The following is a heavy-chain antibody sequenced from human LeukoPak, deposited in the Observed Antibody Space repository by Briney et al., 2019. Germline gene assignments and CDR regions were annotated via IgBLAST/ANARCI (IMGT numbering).Heavy chain of an antibody. J-gene: IGHJ4*02. D-gene: IGHD6-13*01. CDR1: GYIFSNYG. V-gene: IGHV1-18*01. Sequence: ASVKVSCKASGYIFSNYGITWVRQAPGHGLEWMGWISGHSGNTNYAQKFQDRATMTTDTSTSTAYMELRSLRSDDTAVYYCARDQAAAAGTKPFDYWGQGTLVTVSS. CDR3: ARDQAAAAGTKPFDY. CDR2: ISGHSGNT.